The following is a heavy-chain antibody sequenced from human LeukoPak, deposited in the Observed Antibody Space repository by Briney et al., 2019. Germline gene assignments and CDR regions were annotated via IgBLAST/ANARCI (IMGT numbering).Heavy chain of an antibody. CDR2: INPHSGAT. Sequence: GASVKVSCKASGYTFTVFYIHWVRQAPGQGLDWMGWINPHSGATNYAQKFQGRVTMTRDTSLSTVFVELNRLTSDDTAVYYCSRDQQVRGVILRGPFDYWGQGTLVTVST. D-gene: IGHD3-10*01. CDR3: SRDQQVRGVILRGPFDY. V-gene: IGHV1-2*02. J-gene: IGHJ4*02. CDR1: GYTFTVFY.